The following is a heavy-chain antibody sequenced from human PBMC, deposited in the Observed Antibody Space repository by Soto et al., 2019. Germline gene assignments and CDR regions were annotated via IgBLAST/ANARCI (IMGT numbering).Heavy chain of an antibody. CDR3: ARDLGTGYDSGDY. J-gene: IGHJ4*02. CDR2: IIPLFGST. D-gene: IGHD5-12*01. Sequence: SVKVSCKASGDIFSGYSISWVRQAPGQGLEWMGGIIPLFGSTNYAPKFQGRVTITADQSTNTGYMELSSLKSEDTAVYYCARDLGTGYDSGDYWGQGTLVTVSS. V-gene: IGHV1-69*13. CDR1: GDIFSGYS.